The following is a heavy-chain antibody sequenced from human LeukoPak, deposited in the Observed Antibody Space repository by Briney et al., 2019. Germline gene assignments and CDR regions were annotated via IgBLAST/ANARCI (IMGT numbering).Heavy chain of an antibody. CDR3: ARDTRSSGWYTPIDY. Sequence: SETLSLTCTVSGGSISSGSYYWRWIRQPAGKGLEWIGRIYTSGSTNYTPSLKSRVTISVDTSKNQFSLKLSSVTAADTAVSYCARDTRSSGWYTPIDYWGQGTLVTVSS. D-gene: IGHD6-19*01. V-gene: IGHV4-61*02. CDR1: GGSISSGSYY. CDR2: IYTSGST. J-gene: IGHJ4*02.